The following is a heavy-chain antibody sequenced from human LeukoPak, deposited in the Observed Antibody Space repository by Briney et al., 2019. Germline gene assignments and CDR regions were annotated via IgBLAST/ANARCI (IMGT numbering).Heavy chain of an antibody. V-gene: IGHV3-74*01. CDR2: INGDESST. CDR1: AFTFNTYW. D-gene: IGHD1-26*01. Sequence: GGSLRLSCAASAFTFNTYWMHWLRHVPGRGLEWVSRINGDESSTNYADSVKGRFTISRDNAKDTLYLHMNSLTAEDTAVYYCARGAKWAYYFDYWGQGTLVTVSS. CDR3: ARGAKWAYYFDY. J-gene: IGHJ4*02.